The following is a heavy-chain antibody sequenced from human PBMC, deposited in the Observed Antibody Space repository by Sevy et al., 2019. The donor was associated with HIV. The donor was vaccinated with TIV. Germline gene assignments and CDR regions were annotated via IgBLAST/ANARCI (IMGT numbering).Heavy chain of an antibody. V-gene: IGHV1-18*01. Sequence: ASVKVSCKASGYTFTSYGIGWVRQAPGQGLEWMGWISAYNGNTNYAQKLQGRVTMTTDTSTSTAYMELRSLRSDDTAVYYCARIRELPWFGEDTAYFDYWGQGTLVTVSS. D-gene: IGHD3-10*01. CDR1: GYTFTSYG. CDR2: ISAYNGNT. J-gene: IGHJ4*02. CDR3: ARIRELPWFGEDTAYFDY.